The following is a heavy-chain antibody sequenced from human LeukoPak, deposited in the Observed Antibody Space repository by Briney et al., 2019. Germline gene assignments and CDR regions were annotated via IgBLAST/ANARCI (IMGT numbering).Heavy chain of an antibody. CDR1: GFTFSSYA. J-gene: IGHJ3*02. V-gene: IGHV3-7*01. D-gene: IGHD6-25*01. CDR2: IRQDGSEK. Sequence: SGGSLRLSCAASGFTFSSYAMHWVRQAPGKGLEWVANIRQDGSEKHYLDSVKGRITISRDNAKNSLYLQMNSLRVEDTAVYFCARWGSELPDDAFDIWGQGTMVTVSS. CDR3: ARWGSELPDDAFDI.